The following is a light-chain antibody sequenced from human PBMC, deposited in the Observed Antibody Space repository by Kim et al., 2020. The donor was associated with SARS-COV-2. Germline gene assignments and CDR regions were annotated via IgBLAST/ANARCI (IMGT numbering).Light chain of an antibody. J-gene: IGKJ1*01. CDR2: ASS. V-gene: IGKV3-20*01. CDR1: QSVRSSY. Sequence: EIVLTQSPGTLSLSPGERATLSCRASQSVRSSYFAWYQQKPGQAPRLLIYASSSRATGIPDRFSGSGSATDFTLTISRLEPEDFAVYYCQQYASSPWTFGKGTKLDIK. CDR3: QQYASSPWT.